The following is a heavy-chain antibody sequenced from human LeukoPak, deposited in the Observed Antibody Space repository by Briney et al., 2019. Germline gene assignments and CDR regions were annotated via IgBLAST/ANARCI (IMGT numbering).Heavy chain of an antibody. Sequence: ASVKVSCKASGGTFSSYAISWVRQTPGQGLEWMGIINPSGGSTSYAQKFQGRVTMTRDTSTSTVYMELSSLRSEDTAVYYCATVSDSSSWSDYWGQGTLVTVSS. D-gene: IGHD6-13*01. CDR3: ATVSDSSSWSDY. CDR2: INPSGGST. V-gene: IGHV1-46*01. CDR1: GGTFSSYA. J-gene: IGHJ4*02.